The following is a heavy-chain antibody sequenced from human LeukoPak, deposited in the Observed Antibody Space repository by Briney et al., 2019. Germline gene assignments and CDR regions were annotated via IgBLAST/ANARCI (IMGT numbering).Heavy chain of an antibody. CDR1: GGSLSSGSYY. CDR2: IYTSGST. V-gene: IGHV4-61*02. CDR3: ARAHSSSSGYYYYYYMDV. D-gene: IGHD6-6*01. J-gene: IGHJ6*03. Sequence: SETLSLTCTVSGGSLSSGSYYWSWIRQPAGKGLEWIGRIYTSGSTNYNPSLKSRITISVDTSKNQFSLKLSSVTAADTAVYYCARAHSSSSGYYYYYYMDVWGKGTTVTVSS.